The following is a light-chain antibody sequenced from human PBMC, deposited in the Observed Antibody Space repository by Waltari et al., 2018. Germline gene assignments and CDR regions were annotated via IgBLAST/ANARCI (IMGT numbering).Light chain of an antibody. J-gene: IGKJ1*01. CDR1: QSVSSSY. Sequence: EIVLTQSPGTLSLSPGERATLSCSASQSVSSSYLAWYQQKPGQDPRVLIHGASNRATGIPDRFSGSGSGTDFTLTISRLEPEDFAVYYCQQYGSSPWTFGQGTKVEIK. CDR2: GAS. V-gene: IGKV3-20*01. CDR3: QQYGSSPWT.